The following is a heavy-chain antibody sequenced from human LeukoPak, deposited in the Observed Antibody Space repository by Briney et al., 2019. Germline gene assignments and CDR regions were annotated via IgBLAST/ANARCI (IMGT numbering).Heavy chain of an antibody. CDR2: INTDGSRT. V-gene: IGHV3-74*01. J-gene: IGHJ4*02. D-gene: IGHD1-1*01. CDR1: GFTFSSCW. Sequence: GGSLRLSCAASGFTFSSCWMHWVRPATGKGLGWISLINTDGSRTDHADSVKGRFTISRDNAKNTLYLQINSLRAEDTAVYYCARDKYTDWGQGTLVTVSS. CDR3: ARDKYTD.